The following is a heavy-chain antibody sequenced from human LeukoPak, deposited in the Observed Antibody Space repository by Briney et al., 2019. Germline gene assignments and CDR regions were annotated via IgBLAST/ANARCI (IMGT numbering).Heavy chain of an antibody. J-gene: IGHJ4*02. CDR3: ARVQSAAAGGFDY. CDR2: IYHSGST. D-gene: IGHD6-13*01. Sequence: SETLSLTCAVSGYSISSGYYWGWIRQPPGKGLEWIGSIYHSGSTYYNPPLKSRVTISVDTSKNQFSLKLSSVTAADTAVYYCARVQSAAAGGFDYWGQGTLVTVSS. CDR1: GYSISSGYY. V-gene: IGHV4-38-2*01.